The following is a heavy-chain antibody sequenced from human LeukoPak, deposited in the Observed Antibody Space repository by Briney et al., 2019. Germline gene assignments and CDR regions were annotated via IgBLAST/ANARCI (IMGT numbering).Heavy chain of an antibody. V-gene: IGHV1-69*13. CDR3: ARGIECSGGSCSETPFDY. Sequence: SVKVSCKASGGSFSSYAISWVRQAPGQGLEWMGGIIPIFGTANYAQKFQGRVTITADESTSTAYMELSSLRSEDTAVYYCARGIECSGGSCSETPFDYWGQGTLVTVSS. CDR2: IIPIFGTA. D-gene: IGHD2-15*01. J-gene: IGHJ4*02. CDR1: GGSFSSYA.